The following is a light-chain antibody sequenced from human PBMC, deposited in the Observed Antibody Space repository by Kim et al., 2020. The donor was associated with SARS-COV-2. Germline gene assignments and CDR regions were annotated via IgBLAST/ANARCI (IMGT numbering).Light chain of an antibody. CDR3: QIWDIRTVV. J-gene: IGLJ3*02. CDR2: RDF. CDR1: NIGDKN. V-gene: IGLV3-9*01. Sequence: VAQGQTAKISCGGPNIGDKNVHWYQQKPGQAPVLVIYRDFNRPSGIPERFSGPNSGITATLIITRAQGEDGADYYCQIWDIRTVVFGGGTQLTVL.